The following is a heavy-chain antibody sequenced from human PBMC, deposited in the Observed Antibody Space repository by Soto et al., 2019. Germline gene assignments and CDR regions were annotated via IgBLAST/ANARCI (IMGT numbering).Heavy chain of an antibody. J-gene: IGHJ4*02. CDR3: AKGWKQWLALNY. CDR2: ISGSGGST. Sequence: EVQLLESGGGLVQSGGSLRLSCAASGFTFSSYAMSWVRQAPGKGLEWVSAISGSGGSTYYADSVKGRFTISRDNSKNTLYLQMNSLRAEDTAVYYCAKGWKQWLALNYWGQGTLVTVSS. CDR1: GFTFSSYA. D-gene: IGHD6-19*01. V-gene: IGHV3-23*01.